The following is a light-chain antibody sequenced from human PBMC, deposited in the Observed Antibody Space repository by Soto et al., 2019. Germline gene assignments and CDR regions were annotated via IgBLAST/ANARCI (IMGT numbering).Light chain of an antibody. CDR3: QQHKT. J-gene: IGKJ1*01. Sequence: EIVLTQSPGTLSLSPGERATLSCRASQSVSSSYLAWYQQKPGQAPRLLIYGASSRATGIPDRFSGSGSGTDFTFTISRLEPEDFAVYYCQQHKTFGQGTKVEIK. V-gene: IGKV3-20*01. CDR2: GAS. CDR1: QSVSSSY.